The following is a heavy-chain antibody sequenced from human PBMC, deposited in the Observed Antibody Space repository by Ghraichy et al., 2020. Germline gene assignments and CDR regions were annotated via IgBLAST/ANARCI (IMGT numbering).Heavy chain of an antibody. CDR2: IKSKTDGGTT. J-gene: IGHJ4*02. CDR3: TTVLRFLEWLSRPNDY. V-gene: IGHV3-15*01. CDR1: GFTFSNAW. D-gene: IGHD3-3*01. Sequence: LSLTCAASGFTFSNAWMSWVRQAPGKGLEWVGRIKSKTDGGTTDYAAPVKGRFTISRDDSKNTLYLQMNSLKTEDTAVYYCTTVLRFLEWLSRPNDYWGQGTLVTVSS.